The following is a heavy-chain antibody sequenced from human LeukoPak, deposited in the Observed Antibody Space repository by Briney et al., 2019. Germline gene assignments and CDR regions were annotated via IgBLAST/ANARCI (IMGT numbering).Heavy chain of an antibody. CDR1: GYTFTGYY. CDR3: AREYCGGDCYPGRGAFDI. J-gene: IGHJ3*02. D-gene: IGHD2-21*02. Sequence: ASVKVSCKASGYTFTGYYMHWVRQAPGQGLEWMGWINPNSGGTNYAQKFQGRVTMTRDTSISTAYMELSRLRSDDTAVYYCAREYCGGDCYPGRGAFDIWGQGTMVTVSS. CDR2: INPNSGGT. V-gene: IGHV1-2*02.